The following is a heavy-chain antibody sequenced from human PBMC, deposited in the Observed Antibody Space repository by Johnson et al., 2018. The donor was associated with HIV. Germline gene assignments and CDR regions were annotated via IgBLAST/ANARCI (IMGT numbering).Heavy chain of an antibody. V-gene: IGHV3-23*04. CDR1: GFTFSSYA. CDR2: ISGSGGTT. D-gene: IGHD6-13*01. J-gene: IGHJ3*02. CDR3: ARALKRIAAADDAFDI. Sequence: EVQLVESGGGLVQPGGSLRLSCAASGFTFSSYAMSWVRQAPGKGLEWVSAISGSGGTTYYADSVKGRFTISRDNAKNSLYLQMNSLRAEDTAVYYCARALKRIAAADDAFDIWGQGTMVTVSS.